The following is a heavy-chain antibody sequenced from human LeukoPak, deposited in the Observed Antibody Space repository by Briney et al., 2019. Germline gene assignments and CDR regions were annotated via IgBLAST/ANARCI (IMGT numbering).Heavy chain of an antibody. Sequence: GGSLRLSCAASGFRFSTYSMNWVRQAPGKGLEWISYISHSGGAEHYTDSVKGRFTISRDNAKNALYLQMNSLRAEDTAVYFCARDYVFVFDYWSQGTLVTVSS. CDR1: GFRFSTYS. CDR2: ISHSGGAE. CDR3: ARDYVFVFDY. V-gene: IGHV3-48*01. D-gene: IGHD2-15*01. J-gene: IGHJ4*02.